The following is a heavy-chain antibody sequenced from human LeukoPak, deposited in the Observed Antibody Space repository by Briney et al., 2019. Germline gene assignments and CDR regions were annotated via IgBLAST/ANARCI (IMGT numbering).Heavy chain of an antibody. CDR3: ARVAAGTLDY. J-gene: IGHJ4*02. CDR2: IYYSGST. V-gene: IGHV4-59*12. Sequence: SETLSLTCTVSGGSISSYYWSWIRQPPGKGLEWIGYIYYSGSTNYNPSLKSRVSMSVDTSKNQFSLKLSSVTAADTAVYYCARVAAGTLDYWGQGTLVTVSS. D-gene: IGHD6-19*01. CDR1: GGSISSYY.